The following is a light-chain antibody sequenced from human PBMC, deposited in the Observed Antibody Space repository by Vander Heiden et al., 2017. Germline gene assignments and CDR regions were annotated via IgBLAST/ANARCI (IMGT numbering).Light chain of an antibody. Sequence: DIQMTQSPSSLSASVGDRVTVTCRASQGITDNLQWYQQKPGKAPKRLIYAASRLPSGIPSRFSGSGSGTDFTLTISNLQPEDFATYYCLQYNAYPLTFGQGTKVEIK. CDR2: AAS. CDR3: LQYNAYPLT. CDR1: QGITDN. J-gene: IGKJ1*01. V-gene: IGKV1-17*02.